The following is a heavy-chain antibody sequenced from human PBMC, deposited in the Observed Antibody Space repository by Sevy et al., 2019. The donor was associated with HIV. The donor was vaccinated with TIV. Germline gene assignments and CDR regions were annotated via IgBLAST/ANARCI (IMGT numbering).Heavy chain of an antibody. D-gene: IGHD1-7*01. CDR3: ARDRIATGTTSH. V-gene: IGHV1-2*02. Sequence: ASVKVSCKASGYTFTGYYMHWVRQAPGQGLEWMGWINPNSGGTNYAQKFQGRVTMTRDTSISTAYMELSRLRSDDTAVYYCARDRIATGTTSHWGQGTLVTVSS. J-gene: IGHJ4*02. CDR2: INPNSGGT. CDR1: GYTFTGYY.